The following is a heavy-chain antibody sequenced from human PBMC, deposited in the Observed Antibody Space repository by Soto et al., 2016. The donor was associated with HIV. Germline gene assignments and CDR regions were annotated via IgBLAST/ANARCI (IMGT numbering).Heavy chain of an antibody. CDR3: GRGNNWRYYYMDV. J-gene: IGHJ6*03. CDR2: INPNSGGT. Sequence: QVQLVQSGAEVRKPGASVKVSCKASRYTFTGQYLHWVRQAPGQGLEWMGWINPNSGGTNYAQKFQGRVSMTRDTSISTAYMELKRLRSDDTAVYYCGRGNNWRYYYMDVWGKGTNGHRLV. V-gene: IGHV1-2*02. CDR1: RYTFTGQY. D-gene: IGHD1-20*01.